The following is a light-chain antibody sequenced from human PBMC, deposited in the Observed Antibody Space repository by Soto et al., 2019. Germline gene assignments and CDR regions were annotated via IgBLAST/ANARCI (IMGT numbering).Light chain of an antibody. V-gene: IGLV1-44*01. CDR2: SNN. Sequence: QSVLTQPPSASGTPGQRVTISCSGSSSNIGSNTISWYQQLPGTAPKLLIYSNNQRPSGVPDRFSGSKSGTSASLAISGLQSEDEADYYCAAWDDSLNGRGVFGNWTQLTVL. CDR1: SSNIGSNT. J-gene: IGLJ1*01. CDR3: AAWDDSLNGRGV.